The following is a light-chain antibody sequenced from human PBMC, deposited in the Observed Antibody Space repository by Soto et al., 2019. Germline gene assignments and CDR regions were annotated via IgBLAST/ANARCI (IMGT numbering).Light chain of an antibody. CDR3: SSYRSSDTHV. J-gene: IGLJ1*01. CDR1: SSDVGGYNY. CDR2: EVS. Sequence: QYALTQPASVSGSPGQSITISCTGTSSDVGGYNYVSWYQQHPGKAPKLMIYEVSDRPLGVSNRFSGSKSGKTASLTISGLQAEDEADYYCSSYRSSDTHVFGTGTKVTVL. V-gene: IGLV2-14*01.